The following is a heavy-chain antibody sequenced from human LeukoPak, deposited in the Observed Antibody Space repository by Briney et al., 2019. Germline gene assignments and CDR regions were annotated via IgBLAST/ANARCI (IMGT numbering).Heavy chain of an antibody. CDR3: ARAAQPGFDP. J-gene: IGHJ5*02. D-gene: IGHD1-14*01. V-gene: IGHV3-48*01. CDR1: GFTFSSYS. CDR2: ISSDSGTR. Sequence: LSGGSLRLSCAASGFTFSSYSMNWVRQAPGKGLEWVSYISSDSGTRYYADSVKGRFTISRDNAKNSLYLQMNSLRAEDTAVYYCARAAQPGFDPWGQGTLVTVSS.